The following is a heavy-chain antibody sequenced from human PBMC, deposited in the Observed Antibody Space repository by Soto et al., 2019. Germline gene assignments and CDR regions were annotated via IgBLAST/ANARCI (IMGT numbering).Heavy chain of an antibody. CDR1: GFTFSSYN. V-gene: IGHV3-48*01. J-gene: IGHJ4*02. Sequence: GGSLRLSCAASGFTFSSYNMLWVRQAPGKGLEWVSYISSSGSPIYYADSVKGRFSISRDNAKNSLYLQMNSLRAEDSAVYYCARYGSGIDCWGQGALVTVSS. CDR2: ISSSGSPI. D-gene: IGHD5-12*01. CDR3: ARYGSGIDC.